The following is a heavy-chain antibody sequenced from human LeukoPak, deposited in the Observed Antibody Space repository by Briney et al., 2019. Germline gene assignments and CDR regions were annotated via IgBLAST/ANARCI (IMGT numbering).Heavy chain of an antibody. CDR2: IYYSGST. D-gene: IGHD2-2*03. Sequence: PSETLSLTCTVSGGSFSTYYWSWIRQPPGKGLEWIGRIYYSGSTLFTPSLKSRVTISVDTSRNQFSLRLSSVTAADTAVYYCARHGSTDYFDYWGQGTLVTVSS. CDR1: GGSFSTYY. V-gene: IGHV4-59*05. J-gene: IGHJ4*02. CDR3: ARHGSTDYFDY.